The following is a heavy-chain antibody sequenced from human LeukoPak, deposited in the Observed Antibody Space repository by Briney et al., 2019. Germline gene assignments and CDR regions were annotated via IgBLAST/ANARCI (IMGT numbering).Heavy chain of an antibody. CDR3: ARLSRVGVMLVYFQH. D-gene: IGHD3-16*01. Sequence: PGGSLRLSCAASGFTFSTYEMNWVRQAPGKGLEWVSYISGSGNTIYYADSVKGRFTISRDNAKNSLYLQMNSLRAEDTAVYYCARLSRVGVMLVYFQHWGQGTLVTVSS. CDR2: ISGSGNTI. CDR1: GFTFSTYE. V-gene: IGHV3-48*03. J-gene: IGHJ1*01.